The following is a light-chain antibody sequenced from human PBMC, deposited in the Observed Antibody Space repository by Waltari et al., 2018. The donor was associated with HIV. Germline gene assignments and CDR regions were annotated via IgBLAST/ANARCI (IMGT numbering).Light chain of an antibody. CDR3: SSFANRDGFYVL. CDR1: NSDIGTYDY. CDR2: EVT. V-gene: IGLV2-8*01. Sequence: QSALTQPPSASGSPGQSVTLSCTGTNSDIGTYDYVSWYQQHPGKAPKLVISEVTKRASGCADRFTGSKSGNTVFLSVSGLHAEDEADYYCSSFANRDGFYVLFGGGTRLTVL. J-gene: IGLJ2*01.